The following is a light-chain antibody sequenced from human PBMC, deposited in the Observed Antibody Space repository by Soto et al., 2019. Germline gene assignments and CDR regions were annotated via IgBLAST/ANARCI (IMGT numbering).Light chain of an antibody. CDR3: MQPLQPLIT. J-gene: IGKJ1*01. V-gene: IGKV2-28*01. Sequence: VWAKSPLSPSVWPGESVSISCRSSQRVTHSRGYNYLDWSLLKSGQPPQLVIYLGSNRGSGVPDRFSGSGSGTHFTLTISRVETEDAGVYFCMQPLQPLITFGQGTKVDIK. CDR2: LGS. CDR1: QRVTHSRGYNY.